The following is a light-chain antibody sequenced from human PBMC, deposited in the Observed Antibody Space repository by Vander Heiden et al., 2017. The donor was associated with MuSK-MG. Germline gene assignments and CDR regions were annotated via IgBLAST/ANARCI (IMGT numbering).Light chain of an antibody. J-gene: IGLJ2*01. CDR1: NIGSKS. CDR2: DDS. CDR3: QVWDSSSDH. Sequence: SYVLTQPPSVSVAPGKTARITCGGNNIGSKSVHWHQQKPGQVLVLVVYDDSDRPAAIPERFSGSNSGNTATLTISRVEAGDEDDYYCQVWDSSSDHFGGGTKLTVL. V-gene: IGLV3-21*03.